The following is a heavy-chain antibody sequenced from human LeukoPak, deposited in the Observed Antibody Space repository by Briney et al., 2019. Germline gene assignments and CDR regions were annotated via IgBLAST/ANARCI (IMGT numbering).Heavy chain of an antibody. Sequence: ASVKVSCKASGYTFTSYYMHWVRQAPGQGLEWMGIINPSGGGTTLAQKFQGRVTVTRDTSTDTVYMELSRLTSEDTAVYYCARDGDRQSQQWLAPPSVHWGQGALVTVSS. CDR2: INPSGGGT. J-gene: IGHJ4*02. CDR3: ARDGDRQSQQWLAPPSVH. V-gene: IGHV1-46*01. D-gene: IGHD6-19*01. CDR1: GYTFTSYY.